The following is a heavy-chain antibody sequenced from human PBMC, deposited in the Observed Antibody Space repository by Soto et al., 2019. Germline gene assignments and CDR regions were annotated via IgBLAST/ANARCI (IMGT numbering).Heavy chain of an antibody. Sequence: VASVKVSCKASGYTFTDYDINWVRQATGQGLEWMGWMNPNSGNTGYAQKFQGRVTMTRDTSISTAYMELSSLRSEDTAVYYCARGKVHDYIWGSYRPPSDYWGQGTLVTVSS. V-gene: IGHV1-8*01. D-gene: IGHD3-16*02. CDR1: GYTFTDYD. J-gene: IGHJ4*02. CDR3: ARGKVHDYIWGSYRPPSDY. CDR2: MNPNSGNT.